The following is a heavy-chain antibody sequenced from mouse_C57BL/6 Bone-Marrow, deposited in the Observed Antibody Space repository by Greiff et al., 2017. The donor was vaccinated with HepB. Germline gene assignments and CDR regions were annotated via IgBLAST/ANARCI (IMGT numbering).Heavy chain of an antibody. V-gene: IGHV6-6*01. Sequence: EVQRVESGGGLVQPGGSMKLSCAASGFTFSDAWMDWVRQSPEKGLEWVAEIRNKANNHATYYAESVKGRFTISRDDSKSSIYLQMNSLRAEDTGIYYCTRITTVPHWYFDVWGTGTTVTVSS. D-gene: IGHD1-1*01. CDR1: GFTFSDAW. CDR3: TRITTVPHWYFDV. J-gene: IGHJ1*03. CDR2: IRNKANNHAT.